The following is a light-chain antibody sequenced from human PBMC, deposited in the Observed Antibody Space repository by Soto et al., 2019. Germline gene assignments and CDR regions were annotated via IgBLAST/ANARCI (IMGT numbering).Light chain of an antibody. CDR3: SSYTSSTSYV. J-gene: IGLJ1*01. V-gene: IGLV2-14*01. Sequence: QSALTQPASVSGSPGQSISISCTGTSSDVGGYNYVSWYQQHPGKAPKLMIYDVINLPSGVSNRFSGSKSDNTASLTISGLQAEDEADYYCSSYTSSTSYVFGTGTKVTVL. CDR2: DVI. CDR1: SSDVGGYNY.